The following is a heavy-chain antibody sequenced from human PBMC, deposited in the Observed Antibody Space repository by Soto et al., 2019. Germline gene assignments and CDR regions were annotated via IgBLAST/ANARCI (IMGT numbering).Heavy chain of an antibody. J-gene: IGHJ2*01. CDR2: ISGRGGST. CDR3: ARRAGGAVVWYYDL. Sequence: EEHLLESGGGVVQRGGSLRLSCAASAFIFSNYAMTWVRQAPGKGLEWVSRISGRGGSTYYADSVKGRLTMSRDNSKNTLYLQMNSLSAEDTAIYYCARRAGGAVVWYYDLWGRGTLVTV. D-gene: IGHD2-21*01. CDR1: AFIFSNYA. V-gene: IGHV3-23*01.